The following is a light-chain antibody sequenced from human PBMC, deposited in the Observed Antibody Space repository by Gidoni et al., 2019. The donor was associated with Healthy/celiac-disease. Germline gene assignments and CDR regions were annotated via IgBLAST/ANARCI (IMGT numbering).Light chain of an antibody. CDR2: GAS. V-gene: IGKV3-20*01. Sequence: EIVLTQSPVTLSLSPGERATLSCRASQSVSSSYLAWYQQKPGQAPRLLIYGASSRATGIPDRLSGSGSGTEFTLTISRLEPEDFAVYYCQQYGSSPLWTFGQGTKVEIK. CDR3: QQYGSSPLWT. CDR1: QSVSSSY. J-gene: IGKJ1*01.